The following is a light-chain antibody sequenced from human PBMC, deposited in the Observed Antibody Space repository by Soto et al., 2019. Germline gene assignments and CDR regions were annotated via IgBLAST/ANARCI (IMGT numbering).Light chain of an antibody. Sequence: IVLTQSPVTLSLSPGERATLSCRASQSVSSNLAWYQQKPGQAPRLLVYGASTGATAIPARFSGSGSGTYFTLTISSLQSEDFAVYYCQQYNNWPWTFGQGTKVDIK. V-gene: IGKV3-15*01. CDR2: GAS. J-gene: IGKJ1*01. CDR1: QSVSSN. CDR3: QQYNNWPWT.